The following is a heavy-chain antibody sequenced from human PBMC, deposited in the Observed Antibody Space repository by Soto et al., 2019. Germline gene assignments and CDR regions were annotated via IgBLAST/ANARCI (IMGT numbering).Heavy chain of an antibody. CDR2: IYPGDSDT. V-gene: IGHV5-51*01. Sequence: LGESLKISCKVSGYSFISYWIGWVRQMPGKGLEWMGIIYPGDSDTRYSPSFQGQVTISADKSISTAYLQWSSLKASDTAMYYCARPRGYSGYDYSDYWGQGTLVTVSS. CDR1: GYSFISYW. J-gene: IGHJ4*02. CDR3: ARPRGYSGYDYSDY. D-gene: IGHD5-12*01.